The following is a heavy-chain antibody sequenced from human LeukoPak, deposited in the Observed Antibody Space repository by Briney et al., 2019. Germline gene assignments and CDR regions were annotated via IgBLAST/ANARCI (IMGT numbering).Heavy chain of an antibody. V-gene: IGHV4-39*01. J-gene: IGHJ6*03. CDR1: GGSINSNNYF. CDR3: ARRSSSSGYYYYMDV. D-gene: IGHD6-6*01. CDR2: ISYSGST. Sequence: SETLSLTCTVSGGSINSNNYFWGWFRQPPGKGLEWIGGISYSGSTYYNPSVQSRVTISEDTSRNQFFLKLTSLTAADTAVFYCARRSSSSGYYYYMDVWGKGTTVTVSS.